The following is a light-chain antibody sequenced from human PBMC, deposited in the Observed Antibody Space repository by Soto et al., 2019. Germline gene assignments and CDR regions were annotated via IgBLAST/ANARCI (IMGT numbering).Light chain of an antibody. J-gene: IGKJ4*01. CDR3: QQFNTYPLT. CDR1: QGISSA. V-gene: IGKV1-13*02. CDR2: DAS. Sequence: AIQLTQSPSSLSVSVGDRVTITCRASQGISSALAWYQQKPGKAPELLIYDASSLQSGVPSRFSGSGSGTDFILTISSLQPEDFATYYCQQFNTYPLTFGGGTKVDIK.